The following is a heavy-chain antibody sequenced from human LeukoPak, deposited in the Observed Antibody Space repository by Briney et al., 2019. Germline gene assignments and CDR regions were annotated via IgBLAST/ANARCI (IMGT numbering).Heavy chain of an antibody. CDR3: ERLATVTTL. Sequence: GGALRLSCAASGFTFSSYEMNWVRQAPGKGLEWVSYISSSGSTIYYADSVKGRFTISRDNAKNSLYLQMNSPRAEDTAVYYCERLATVTTLWGQGTLVTVSS. V-gene: IGHV3-48*03. CDR2: ISSSGSTI. D-gene: IGHD4-17*01. CDR1: GFTFSSYE. J-gene: IGHJ4*02.